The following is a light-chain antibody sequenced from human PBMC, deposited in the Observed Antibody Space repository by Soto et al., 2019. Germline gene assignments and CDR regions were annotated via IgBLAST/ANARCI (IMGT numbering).Light chain of an antibody. Sequence: DIQLTQSPSFLSTSVGDRVTITCRASQTVRTYLAWYQQKPGRAPKLLIYAASTLQTGVPSSFSGSGSGTEFTLAISSLQPEDFVTYYCQHLNSYPISFGQGTRLEIK. CDR1: QTVRTY. V-gene: IGKV1-9*01. CDR3: QHLNSYPIS. J-gene: IGKJ5*01. CDR2: AAS.